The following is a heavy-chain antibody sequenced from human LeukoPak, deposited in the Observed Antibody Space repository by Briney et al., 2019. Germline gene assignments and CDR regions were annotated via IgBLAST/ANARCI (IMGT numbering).Heavy chain of an antibody. Sequence: ASVKVSCKASGYTFTGYYMHWVRQAPGQGLEWMGWINPNSGGTNYAQKFQGRVTMTRDTSISTAYMELSRLRSDDTAVYYCARALQEGYSYGFPFLAHLDYWGQGTLVTVSS. J-gene: IGHJ4*02. CDR2: INPNSGGT. CDR3: ARALQEGYSYGFPFLAHLDY. V-gene: IGHV1-2*02. CDR1: GYTFTGYY. D-gene: IGHD5-18*01.